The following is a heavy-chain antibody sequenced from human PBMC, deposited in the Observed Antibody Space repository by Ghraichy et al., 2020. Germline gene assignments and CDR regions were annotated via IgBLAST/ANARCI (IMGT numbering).Heavy chain of an antibody. Sequence: SLRLSCAASGFTFYDYGFHWVRQAPGKGLEWVATASYDGRNKYYVDSVEGRFTISRDISENTLYLQMNSLRPEDTAVYYCARDARHSSSGFDPWGQGTLVTVSS. V-gene: IGHV3-30*03. CDR1: GFTFYDYG. D-gene: IGHD6-6*01. J-gene: IGHJ5*02. CDR3: ARDARHSSSGFDP. CDR2: ASYDGRNK.